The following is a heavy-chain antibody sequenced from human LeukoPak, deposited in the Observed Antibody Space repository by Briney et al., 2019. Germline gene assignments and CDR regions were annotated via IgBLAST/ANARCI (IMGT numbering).Heavy chain of an antibody. J-gene: IGHJ4*02. CDR3: ARDTPPGY. Sequence: GGPLRLSCAASGFTFSTYWMTWVRQAPGKGLEWVANIKQDGSEQYYVDSVKGRFTISRDNAKNSLCLQMNSLRAEDTAVYYCARDTPPGYWGQGTLVTVSS. V-gene: IGHV3-7*01. CDR2: IKQDGSEQ. CDR1: GFTFSTYW.